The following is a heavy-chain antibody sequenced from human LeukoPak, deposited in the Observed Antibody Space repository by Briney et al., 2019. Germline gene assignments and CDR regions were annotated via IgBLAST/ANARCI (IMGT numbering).Heavy chain of an antibody. CDR2: ISSSSTYI. J-gene: IGHJ1*01. Sequence: PGGSLRLSCAASGFTFTSYSMNWVRQAPGKGLEWVSSISSSSTYIYYADSVKGRFTISRDNAKNSLYLQMNSLRAEDTAVYYCARETYYYDSGGYYPYFQHWGQGTLVTVPS. V-gene: IGHV3-21*01. D-gene: IGHD3-22*01. CDR3: ARETYYYDSGGYYPYFQH. CDR1: GFTFTSYS.